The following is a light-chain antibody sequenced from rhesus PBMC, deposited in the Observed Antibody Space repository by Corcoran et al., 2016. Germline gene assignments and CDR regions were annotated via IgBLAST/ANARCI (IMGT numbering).Light chain of an antibody. Sequence: EIVMTQSPATLSLSPGERATISCRASQSVSSSLAWYQQKPGQAPKLLIYGAARRATGIPDRFSGSGAGTRFTLTISRLEPEYIVVYFFPQVYRWPFPFDPGSKLDIK. CDR1: QSVSSS. V-gene: IGKV3-42*02. CDR2: GAA. CDR3: PQVYRWPFP. J-gene: IGKJ3*01.